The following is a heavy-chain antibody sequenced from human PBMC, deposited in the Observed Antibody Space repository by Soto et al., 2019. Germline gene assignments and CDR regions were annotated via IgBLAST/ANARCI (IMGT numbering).Heavy chain of an antibody. CDR1: GFTFSSYA. CDR2: ISYDGSNK. V-gene: IGHV3-30-3*01. D-gene: IGHD2-15*01. J-gene: IGHJ4*02. CDR3: ARDENGGIDY. Sequence: PVGSLRLSCAASGFTFSSYAMHWVRQAPGKGLEWVAVISYDGSNKYYADSVKGRFTISRDNSKNTLYLQMNSLRAEDTAVYYCARDENGGIDYWGQGTLVTVSS.